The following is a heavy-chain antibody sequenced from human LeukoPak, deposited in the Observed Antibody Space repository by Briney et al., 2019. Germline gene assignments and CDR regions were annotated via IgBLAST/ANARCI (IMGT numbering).Heavy chain of an antibody. CDR1: GYTFTSYA. D-gene: IGHD4-11*01. J-gene: IGHJ6*02. CDR3: ARHGSYSNYGIMTNYYYYGMDV. V-gene: IGHV7-4-1*02. CDR2: INTNTGNP. Sequence: ASVKVSCKASGYTFTSYAMNWVRQAPGQGLEWMGWINTNTGNPTYAQGFTGRFVFSLDTSVSTAYLQISSLKAEDTAVYYCARHGSYSNYGIMTNYYYYGMDVWGQGTTVTVSS.